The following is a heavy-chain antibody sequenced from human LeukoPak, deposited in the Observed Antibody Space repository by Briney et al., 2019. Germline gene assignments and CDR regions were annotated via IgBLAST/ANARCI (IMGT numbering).Heavy chain of an antibody. D-gene: IGHD1-26*01. Sequence: ASVKVSCKASGYTFSSYDMIWVRQASGQGLEWMGWMNPNSGHTGYAQKFQGRVTMTRSTSISTAYMELTNLTSEDSAVYYCARSIVGVRKRNDYWGQGTLVTVSS. CDR1: GYTFSSYD. CDR3: ARSIVGVRKRNDY. V-gene: IGHV1-8*01. J-gene: IGHJ4*02. CDR2: MNPNSGHT.